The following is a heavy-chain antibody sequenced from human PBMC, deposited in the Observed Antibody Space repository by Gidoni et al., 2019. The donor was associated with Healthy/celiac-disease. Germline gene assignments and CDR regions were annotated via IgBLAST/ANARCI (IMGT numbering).Heavy chain of an antibody. CDR2: ISSSSSYI. Sequence: EVQLVESGGGLVKPGGSLRLSCAASGFTFSSYSMNWVRQAPGKVLEWVSSISSSSSYIYYADSVKGRFTISRDNAKNSLYLQMNSLRAEDTAVYYCARDLPTGYCGGDCRSDWYFDLWGRGTLVTVSS. CDR3: ARDLPTGYCGGDCRSDWYFDL. CDR1: GFTFSSYS. J-gene: IGHJ2*01. V-gene: IGHV3-21*01. D-gene: IGHD2-21*02.